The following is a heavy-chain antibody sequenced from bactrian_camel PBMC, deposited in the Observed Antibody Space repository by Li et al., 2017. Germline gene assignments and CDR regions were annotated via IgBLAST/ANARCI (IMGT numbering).Heavy chain of an antibody. V-gene: IGHV3S6*01. D-gene: IGHD3*01. CDR3: AAETRRCSVLVLDRFPY. CDR2: IDDRGGT. CDR1: GYSSSSIC. Sequence: VQLVESGGGSVQAGGSLRLSCVASGYSSSSICMGWFRQAPGDELEGVARIDDRGGTWYTDSVKGRFTISKDNAKKTLYLQMNSLKPEDTAMYYCAAETRRCSVLVLDRFPYWGQGTQVTVS. J-gene: IGHJ4*01.